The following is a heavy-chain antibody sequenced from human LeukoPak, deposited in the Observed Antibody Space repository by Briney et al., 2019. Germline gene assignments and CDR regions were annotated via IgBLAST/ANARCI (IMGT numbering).Heavy chain of an antibody. J-gene: IGHJ4*02. CDR1: GGSISSGDYY. Sequence: KPSETLSLTCTVSGGSISSGDYYWSWIRQPPGKGLEWIGSIYYSGSTYYNPSLKSRVTISVDTSKNQFSLKLSSVTAADTAVYYCATRVSGSYEEGPGDYWGQGTLVTVSS. D-gene: IGHD1-26*01. CDR2: IYYSGST. V-gene: IGHV4-39*07. CDR3: ATRVSGSYEEGPGDY.